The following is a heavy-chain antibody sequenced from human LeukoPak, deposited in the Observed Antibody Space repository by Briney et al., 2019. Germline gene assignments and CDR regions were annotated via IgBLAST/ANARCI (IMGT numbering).Heavy chain of an antibody. J-gene: IGHJ6*02. CDR1: GYTFTSYG. D-gene: IGHD3-3*01. V-gene: IGHV1-8*02. Sequence: ASVKVSCKASGYTFTSYGINWVRQATGQGLEWMGWMNPNSGNTGYAQKFQGRVTMTRNTSISTAYMELSSLRSEDTAVYYCARGRSPITYYDFWSGSYYGMDVWGQGTTVTVSS. CDR3: ARGRSPITYYDFWSGSYYGMDV. CDR2: MNPNSGNT.